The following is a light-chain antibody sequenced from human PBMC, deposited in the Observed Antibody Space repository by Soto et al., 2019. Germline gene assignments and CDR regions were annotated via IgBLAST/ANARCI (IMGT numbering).Light chain of an antibody. J-gene: IGKJ5*01. Sequence: EIVLTQSPGTLSLSPGERATLSCRDSQSVSSSYLAWYQQKPGQAPRLLIYGASSRATGIPDRFSGSGSGTDFTLTISRLEPEDFAVYYCQQYGSSPPITSGQGTRLEIK. V-gene: IGKV3-20*01. CDR3: QQYGSSPPIT. CDR2: GAS. CDR1: QSVSSSY.